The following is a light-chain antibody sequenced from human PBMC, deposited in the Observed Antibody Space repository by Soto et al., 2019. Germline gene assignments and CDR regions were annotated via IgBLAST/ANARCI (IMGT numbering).Light chain of an antibody. CDR3: LQDYTYPRLT. CDR2: AAS. J-gene: IGKJ4*01. Sequence: AIQMTQSPSSLSASVGDRVTITCRASQGIRNDLGWYQQKPGKAPKLLIYAASSLQSGFPSRFSGSGSGTDFTLTISRLQPEDFATYYCLQDYTYPRLTFGGGTKVEIK. CDR1: QGIRND. V-gene: IGKV1-6*01.